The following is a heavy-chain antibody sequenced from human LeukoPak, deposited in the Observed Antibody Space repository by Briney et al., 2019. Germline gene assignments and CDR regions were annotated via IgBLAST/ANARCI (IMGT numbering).Heavy chain of an antibody. D-gene: IGHD4-11*01. CDR3: ARDGTVTTGSGYYYYMDV. CDR2: ISSSSSYI. Sequence: GGSLRLSCAASGFTFSSYSMNWVRQAPGKGLEWVSSISSSSSYIYYADSVKGRFTISRDNAKNSLYLQMNSLRAEDTAVYYCARDGTVTTGSGYYYYMDVWGKGTTVTVSS. CDR1: GFTFSSYS. J-gene: IGHJ6*03. V-gene: IGHV3-21*01.